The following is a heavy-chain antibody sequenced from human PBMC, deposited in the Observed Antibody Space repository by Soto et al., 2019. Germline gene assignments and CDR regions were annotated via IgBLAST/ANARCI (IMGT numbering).Heavy chain of an antibody. CDR3: ASTWHSHAFDI. Sequence: QVQLVESGGGVVQPGRSLRLSCAASGFTFSSYAMHWVRQAPGKGLEWVAVISYDGSNKYYADSVKGRFTISRDNSKNTLYLQMNSLRAEDTAVYYWASTWHSHAFDIWGQGTMVTVSS. CDR2: ISYDGSNK. D-gene: IGHD2-15*01. CDR1: GFTFSSYA. V-gene: IGHV3-30-3*01. J-gene: IGHJ3*02.